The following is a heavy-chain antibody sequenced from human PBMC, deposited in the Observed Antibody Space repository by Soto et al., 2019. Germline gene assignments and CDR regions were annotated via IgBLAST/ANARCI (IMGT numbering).Heavy chain of an antibody. Sequence: QVQLVESGGGVVQPGRSLRLSCAVSGFTVSTYGMHWVRQAPGKGLEWVAVISRDGGTNYYADSVKGRFTISRDNSRNRLFLEMNSLRGDDMAVYYCTGEVASGYWGQGTLVTVSS. J-gene: IGHJ4*02. CDR3: TGEVASGY. D-gene: IGHD2-8*02. V-gene: IGHV3-30*03. CDR1: GFTVSTYG. CDR2: ISRDGGTN.